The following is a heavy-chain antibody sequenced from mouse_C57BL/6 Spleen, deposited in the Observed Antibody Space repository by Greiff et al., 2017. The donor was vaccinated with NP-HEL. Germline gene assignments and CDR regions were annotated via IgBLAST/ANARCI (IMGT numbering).Heavy chain of an antibody. Sequence: EVKLVESGGDLVKPGGSLKLSCAASGFTFSSYGMSWVRQTPDKRLEWVATISSGGSYTYYPDSVKGRFTISRDNAKNTQYLQMGSLKSEDTTMYYCARGKGNYGYWGQGTTLTGSS. J-gene: IGHJ2*01. V-gene: IGHV5-6*01. D-gene: IGHD2-1*01. CDR3: ARGKGNYGY. CDR2: ISSGGSYT. CDR1: GFTFSSYG.